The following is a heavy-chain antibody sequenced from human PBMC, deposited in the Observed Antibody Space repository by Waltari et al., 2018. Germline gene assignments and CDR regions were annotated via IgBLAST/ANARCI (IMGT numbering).Heavy chain of an antibody. CDR3: AREKATLRRDYVWGSYRSPCYFDY. V-gene: IGHV4-34*01. CDR1: GGSFSGYY. D-gene: IGHD3-16*02. CDR2: INHSGST. J-gene: IGHJ4*02. Sequence: QVQLQQWGAGLLKPSETLSLTCAVYGGSFSGYYWSWIRQPPGKGLDWIGEINHSGSTNYNPSLKSRVTISVDTSKNQFSLKLSSVTAADTAVYYCAREKATLRRDYVWGSYRSPCYFDYWGQGTLVTVSS.